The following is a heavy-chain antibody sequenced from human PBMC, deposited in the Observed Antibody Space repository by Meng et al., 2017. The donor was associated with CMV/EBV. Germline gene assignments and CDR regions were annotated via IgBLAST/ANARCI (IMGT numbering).Heavy chain of an antibody. Sequence: ASVKVSCKASGYTFTSYAMHWVRQAPGQGLEWMGWISAYNGNTNYAQKLQGRVTMTTDTSTSTAYMELRSLRSDDTAVYYCARGTSYDFWSGYPPSSFDYWGQGTLVTVSS. D-gene: IGHD3-3*01. CDR2: ISAYNGNT. V-gene: IGHV1-18*01. CDR1: GYTFTSYA. CDR3: ARGTSYDFWSGYPPSSFDY. J-gene: IGHJ4*02.